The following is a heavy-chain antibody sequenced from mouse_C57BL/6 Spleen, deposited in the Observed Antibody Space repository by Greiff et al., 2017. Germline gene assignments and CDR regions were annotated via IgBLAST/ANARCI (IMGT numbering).Heavy chain of an antibody. CDR3: ARREGNLWVYYFDY. J-gene: IGHJ2*01. V-gene: IGHV1-69*01. CDR1: GYTFTSYW. D-gene: IGHD2-1*01. CDR2: IDPSDSYT. Sequence: QVQLQQPGAELVMPGASVKLSCKASGYTFTSYWMHWVKQRPGQGLEWIGEIDPSDSYTNYNQKFKGKSTLTVDKSSSTAYMQLSSLTSEDSAVYYCARREGNLWVYYFDYWGQGTTLTVSS.